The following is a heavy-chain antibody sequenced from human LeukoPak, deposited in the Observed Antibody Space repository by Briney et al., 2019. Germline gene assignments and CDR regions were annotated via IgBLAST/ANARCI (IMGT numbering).Heavy chain of an antibody. Sequence: GGSLRLSCAASGFTFSSYGMHWVRQAPGKGLEWVAVIWYDGSNKYYADSVKGRFTISRDNSKNTLYLQMNGLRAEDTAVYYCARGSWELPAPLDYWGQGTLVTVSS. CDR1: GFTFSSYG. CDR2: IWYDGSNK. V-gene: IGHV3-33*01. D-gene: IGHD1-26*01. J-gene: IGHJ4*02. CDR3: ARGSWELPAPLDY.